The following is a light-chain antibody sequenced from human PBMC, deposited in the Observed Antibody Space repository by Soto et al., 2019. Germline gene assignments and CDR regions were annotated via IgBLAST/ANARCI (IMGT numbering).Light chain of an antibody. J-gene: IGLJ1*01. CDR1: SSDVAGYRY. CDR2: DVT. CDR3: CADAGSHTKYV. Sequence: QSALTQPRSVSGAPGQSVTISCTGTSSDVAGYRYVSWYQQHPGKAPKVIIYDVTQRPSGVPDRFSGSKSGNAASLTISGLQAEHEADDYCCADAGSHTKYVFGSGTKVTV. V-gene: IGLV2-11*01.